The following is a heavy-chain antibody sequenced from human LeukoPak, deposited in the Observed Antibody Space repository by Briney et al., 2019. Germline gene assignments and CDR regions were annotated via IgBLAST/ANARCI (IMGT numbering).Heavy chain of an antibody. CDR1: GFTFSDYA. J-gene: IGHJ4*03. Sequence: GKSLRLSCGASGFTFSDYALHWVRQAPGKGLEWVAVIFFDGGKTTYADSVRGRFTISRDNSKDTLYLQMSGLRGEDTAIYYCAKGSYRDYWGQGTLVSVSS. CDR3: AKGSYRDY. CDR2: IFFDGGKT. V-gene: IGHV3-30-3*01.